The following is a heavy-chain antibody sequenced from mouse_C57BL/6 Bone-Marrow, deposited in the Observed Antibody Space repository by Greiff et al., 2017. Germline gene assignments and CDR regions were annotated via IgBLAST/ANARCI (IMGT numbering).Heavy chain of an antibody. Sequence: QVQLKQSVAELVRPGASVKLSCKASGYTFTDYYINWVKPRPGQGLEWIARIYPGSGNTYYNEKFKGKATLTAEKSSSTAYMQISSLTSEDSAVYFCARKGWLLPLDYWGQGTTLTVSS. D-gene: IGHD2-3*01. V-gene: IGHV1-76*01. CDR3: ARKGWLLPLDY. J-gene: IGHJ2*01. CDR1: GYTFTDYY. CDR2: IYPGSGNT.